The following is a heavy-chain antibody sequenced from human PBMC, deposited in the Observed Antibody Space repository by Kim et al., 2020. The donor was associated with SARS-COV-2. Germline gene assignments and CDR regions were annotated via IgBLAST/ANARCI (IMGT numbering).Heavy chain of an antibody. Sequence: GGSLRLSCAASGFTFSSYGMHWVRQAPGKGLEWVAVIWYDGSNKYYADSVKGRFTISRDNSKNTLYLQMNSLRAEDTAVYYCARGGEPDSGYDLRNWFDPWGQGTLVTVSS. CDR1: GFTFSSYG. V-gene: IGHV3-33*01. D-gene: IGHD5-12*01. J-gene: IGHJ5*02. CDR3: ARGGEPDSGYDLRNWFDP. CDR2: IWYDGSNK.